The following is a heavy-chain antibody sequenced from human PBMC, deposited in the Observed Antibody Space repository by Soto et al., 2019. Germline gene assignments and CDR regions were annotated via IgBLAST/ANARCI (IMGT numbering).Heavy chain of an antibody. CDR2: INHSGST. Sequence: QVQLQQWGAGLLKHSETLSLTCAVYDGSSNNYYWSWIRQPPGKGLEWIGEINHSGSTNYNASLKSRVTISEDTSKKQFSLELRFVTAADTAVYYCARGGLIRGVLYYWGQGTLVTVSS. D-gene: IGHD3-10*01. V-gene: IGHV4-34*01. J-gene: IGHJ4*02. CDR3: ARGGLIRGVLYY. CDR1: DGSSNNYY.